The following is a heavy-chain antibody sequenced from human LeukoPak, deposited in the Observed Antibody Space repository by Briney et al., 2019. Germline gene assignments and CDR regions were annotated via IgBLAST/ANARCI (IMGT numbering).Heavy chain of an antibody. Sequence: GGSLRLSCEASGFTFSRHWQTWVRQAPGKGLEWVGNIDGAGGEKHYVDSVKGRFTISRDNAKTSLYLHMNSLRAEDTAVYYCARDGVPAARDLWGQGTMVIVSS. D-gene: IGHD2-2*01. CDR2: IDGAGGEK. CDR1: GFTFSRHW. J-gene: IGHJ3*01. V-gene: IGHV3-7*01. CDR3: ARDGVPAARDL.